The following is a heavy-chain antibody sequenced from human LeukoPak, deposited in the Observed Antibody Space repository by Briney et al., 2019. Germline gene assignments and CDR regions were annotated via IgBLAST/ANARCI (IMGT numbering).Heavy chain of an antibody. CDR2: IYYSGST. V-gene: IGHV4-39*01. J-gene: IGHJ4*02. D-gene: IGHD3-3*01. Sequence: PSETLSLTCTVSGGSISSSSYYWGWIRQPPGKGLEWIGSIYYSGSTYYNPSLKSRVTISVDTSKNQFSLKLSSVTAADTAVYYCARRRDFWSGYYSPFDYWGQGTLVTVSS. CDR1: GGSISSSSYY. CDR3: ARRRDFWSGYYSPFDY.